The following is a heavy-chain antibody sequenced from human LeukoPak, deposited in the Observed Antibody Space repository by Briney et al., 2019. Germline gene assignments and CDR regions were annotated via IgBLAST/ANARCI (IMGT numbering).Heavy chain of an antibody. Sequence: ASVKVSCKDSGYTFTSYDINWVRQATGQGLEWMGWMNPNSGNTGYAQKFQGRVTITRNTSISTAYMELSSLRSEDTAVYYCARAPNDYTSYYYYYYMDVWGKGTTVTVSS. CDR1: GYTFTSYD. V-gene: IGHV1-8*03. D-gene: IGHD3-16*01. J-gene: IGHJ6*03. CDR2: MNPNSGNT. CDR3: ARAPNDYTSYYYYYYMDV.